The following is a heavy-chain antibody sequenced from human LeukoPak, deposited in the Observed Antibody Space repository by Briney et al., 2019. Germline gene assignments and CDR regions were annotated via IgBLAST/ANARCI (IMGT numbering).Heavy chain of an antibody. CDR3: ARPGGSYYLGDAFDI. CDR1: GYSFTSYW. V-gene: IGHV5-51*01. D-gene: IGHD1-26*01. Sequence: GEALKISCKGSGYSFTSYWIGWVRQMPGKGLEWMGIIYPGDSDTRYSPPLQAHDTISADKPIPTPHLQWRSLKASDTAIYYCARPGGSYYLGDAFDIWGQGTMVTVSS. CDR2: IYPGDSDT. J-gene: IGHJ3*02.